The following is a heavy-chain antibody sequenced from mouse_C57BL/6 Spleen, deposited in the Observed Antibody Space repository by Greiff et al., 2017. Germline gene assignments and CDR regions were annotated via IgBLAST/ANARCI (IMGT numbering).Heavy chain of an antibody. Sequence: EVNLVESEGGLVQPGSSMKLSCTASGFTFSDYYMAWVRQVPEKGLEWVANINYDGSSTYYLDSLKSRFIISRDNAKNILYLQMSSLKSEDTATYYCARVTTVSMDYWGQGTSVTVSS. CDR3: ARVTTVSMDY. CDR2: INYDGSST. V-gene: IGHV5-16*01. CDR1: GFTFSDYY. D-gene: IGHD1-1*01. J-gene: IGHJ4*01.